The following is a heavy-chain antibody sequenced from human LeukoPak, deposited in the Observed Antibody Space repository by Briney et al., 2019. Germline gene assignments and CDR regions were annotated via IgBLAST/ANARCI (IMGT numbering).Heavy chain of an antibody. V-gene: IGHV4-38-2*01. CDR3: ARRGVIAARLFDY. CDR1: NFSISSGYY. D-gene: IGHD6-6*01. CDR2: IYHSGST. Sequence: SETLSLXCAVSNFSISSGYYWGWIRQPPGKGLEWIGSIYHSGSTYYNPSRKSRLTISVDTSKNQFSLKLSSVTAADTAVYYCARRGVIAARLFDYWGQGTLVTVSS. J-gene: IGHJ4*02.